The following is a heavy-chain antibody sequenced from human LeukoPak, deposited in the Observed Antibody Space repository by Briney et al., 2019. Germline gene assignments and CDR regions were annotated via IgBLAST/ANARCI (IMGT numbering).Heavy chain of an antibody. D-gene: IGHD5-18*01. Sequence: ASVKVSCKASGYTFTGYYMHWVRQAPGQGLEWMGWINPNSGGTNYAQKFQGRVTMTRDTSISTAYMELSRLRSDDTAVYYCARGMDTAMVTGYYYYYYMDVWGKGTTVTISS. J-gene: IGHJ6*03. CDR2: INPNSGGT. CDR1: GYTFTGYY. CDR3: ARGMDTAMVTGYYYYYYMDV. V-gene: IGHV1-2*02.